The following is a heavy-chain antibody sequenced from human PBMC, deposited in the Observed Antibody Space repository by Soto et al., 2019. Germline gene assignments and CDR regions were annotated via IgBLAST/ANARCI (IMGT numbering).Heavy chain of an antibody. CDR1: GGSISSYY. D-gene: IGHD6-6*01. Sequence: PSETLSLTCTVSGGSISSYYWSWIRQPPGKGLEWIGYIYYSGSTNYNPSLKSRVTISVDTSKNQFSLKLSSVTAADTAVYYCARIIRAARVWFDPWDQGTLVTGSS. CDR3: ARIIRAARVWFDP. V-gene: IGHV4-59*01. J-gene: IGHJ5*02. CDR2: IYYSGST.